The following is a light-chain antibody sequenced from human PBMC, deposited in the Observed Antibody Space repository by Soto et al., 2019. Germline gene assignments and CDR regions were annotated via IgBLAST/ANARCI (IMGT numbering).Light chain of an antibody. V-gene: IGKV1-39*01. CDR2: AAS. CDR1: QSISNY. CDR3: QQSYGTPLT. J-gene: IGKJ4*01. Sequence: DIEMTQSPSSLSASVGDRVTITCRASQSISNYLNWYQHKPGKVPKLLIYAASSLQSGVPTRFSGSRSGTDFTLTISSLQPEDFATYYCQQSYGTPLTVGGGTKVEIK.